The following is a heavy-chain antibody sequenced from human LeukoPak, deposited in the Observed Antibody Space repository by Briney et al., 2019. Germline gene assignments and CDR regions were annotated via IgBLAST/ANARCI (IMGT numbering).Heavy chain of an antibody. CDR2: IYSGGST. D-gene: IGHD3-3*01. CDR1: GFTVSSNY. V-gene: IGHV3-53*01. J-gene: IGHJ6*02. CDR3: ARDGGFLEWLSSTYYYYGMDV. Sequence: PGGSLRLSCAASGFTVSSNYMSWIRQAPGKGLEWVSVIYSGGSTYYADSVKGRFTISRDNSKNTLYLQMNSLRAEDTAVYYCARDGGFLEWLSSTYYYYGMDVWGQGTTVTVSS.